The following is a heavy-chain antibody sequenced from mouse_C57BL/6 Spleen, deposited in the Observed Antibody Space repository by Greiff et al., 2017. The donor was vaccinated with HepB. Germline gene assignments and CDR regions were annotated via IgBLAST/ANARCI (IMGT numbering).Heavy chain of an antibody. CDR2: IDPSDSYT. Sequence: QVQLQQPGAELVRPGTSVKLSCKASGYTFTSYWMHWVKQRPGQGLEWIGVIDPSDSYTNYNQKFKGKATLTVDTSSSTAYMQLSSLTSEDSAVYYCARGDCNFRLYAMDYWGQGTSVTVSS. D-gene: IGHD2-1*01. CDR1: GYTFTSYW. V-gene: IGHV1-59*01. J-gene: IGHJ4*01. CDR3: ARGDCNFRLYAMDY.